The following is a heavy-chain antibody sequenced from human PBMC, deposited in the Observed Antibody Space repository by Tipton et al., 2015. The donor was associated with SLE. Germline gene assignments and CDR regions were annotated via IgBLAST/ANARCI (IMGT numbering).Heavy chain of an antibody. V-gene: IGHV4-31*03. CDR2: IYYSGST. CDR3: ASEMQPRPGYFVH. J-gene: IGHJ4*02. D-gene: IGHD1-14*01. Sequence: TLSLTCTVSGGSISGGDSYWTWIRHHPGKGLEWIGYIYYSGSTYYNPSLKSRLSISVDVSKNQFSLGLKDVTAADTAFYFCASEMQPRPGYFVHWGQGALVTVSS. CDR1: GGSISGGDSY.